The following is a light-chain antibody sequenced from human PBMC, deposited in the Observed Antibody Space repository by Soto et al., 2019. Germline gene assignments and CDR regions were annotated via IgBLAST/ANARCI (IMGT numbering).Light chain of an antibody. J-gene: IGKJ4*01. V-gene: IGKV1-27*01. Sequence: DVQMTQSPSSLSASVGDRVTITCRASQGIAPYLAWFQQKPGKVPKLLIYAASTLQSGVPSRFSGSGSGTDFTLTISSLQPEDVATYYRQKYHSAPLPFGGGTKVDIK. CDR2: AAS. CDR1: QGIAPY. CDR3: QKYHSAPLP.